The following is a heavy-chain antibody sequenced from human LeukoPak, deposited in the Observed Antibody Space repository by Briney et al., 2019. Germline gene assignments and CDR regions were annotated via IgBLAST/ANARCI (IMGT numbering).Heavy chain of an antibody. J-gene: IGHJ4*02. CDR1: GFTFSNFW. D-gene: IGHD1-26*01. CDR2: IKQDGSEK. CDR3: AREIGGASAY. Sequence: DPGGPLRLSCAASGFTFSNFWMTWVRQAPGKGLEWVANIKQDGSEKYYLDSVKGRFTISRDNAKNSLYLQMNSLRAEDTAVYYCAREIGGASAYWGQGTLVTVSS. V-gene: IGHV3-7*01.